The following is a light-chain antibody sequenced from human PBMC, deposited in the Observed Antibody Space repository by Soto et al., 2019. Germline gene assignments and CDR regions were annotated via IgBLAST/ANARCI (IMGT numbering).Light chain of an antibody. J-gene: IGKJ1*01. V-gene: IGKV1-5*03. CDR1: QSISSW. CDR2: KAS. Sequence: DIQMTQSPSTLSASVGDRVTITCRASQSISSWLAWYQKKPGKAPKLLIYKASSLESGVPSRFSVSGSGTEFNLTISSLQPDDFVSYYCQQYNSYPWTFGQGTKVEIK. CDR3: QQYNSYPWT.